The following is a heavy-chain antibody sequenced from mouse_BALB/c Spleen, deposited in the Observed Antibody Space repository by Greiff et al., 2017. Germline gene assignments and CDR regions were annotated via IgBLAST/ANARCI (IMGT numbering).Heavy chain of an antibody. Sequence: EVQLVESGGGLVKPGGSLKLSCAASGFAFSSYDMSWVRQTPEKRLEWVAYISSGGGSTYYPDTVKGRFTISRDNAKNTLYLQMISLKSEDTAMYYCARQRYFDVWGAGTTVTVSS. CDR1: GFAFSSYD. J-gene: IGHJ1*01. CDR2: ISSGGGST. CDR3: ARQRYFDV. V-gene: IGHV5-12-1*01.